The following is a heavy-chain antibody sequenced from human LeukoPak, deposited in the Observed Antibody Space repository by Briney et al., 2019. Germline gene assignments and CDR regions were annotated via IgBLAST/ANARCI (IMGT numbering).Heavy chain of an antibody. J-gene: IGHJ5*02. D-gene: IGHD3-16*02. CDR2: MNPNSGNT. CDR1: GYTFTSYD. V-gene: IGHV1-8*01. Sequence: ASVTVSCKASGYTFTSYDINWVRQATGQGLEWMGWMNPNSGNTGYAQKFQGRVTMTRNTSISTAYMELSSLRSEDTAVYYCARGLPGYYDYVWGSYRYNWFDPWGQGTLVTVSS. CDR3: ARGLPGYYDYVWGSYRYNWFDP.